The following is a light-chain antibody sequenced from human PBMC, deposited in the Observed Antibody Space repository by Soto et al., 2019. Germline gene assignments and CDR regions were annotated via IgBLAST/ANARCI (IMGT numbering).Light chain of an antibody. J-gene: IGKJ1*01. Sequence: EIVLTQSPGTLSLSPGERATLSCRASQSVSSSYLAWYQQKPGQAPRLLIYGASSRATGIPDRFSGSGSGKDLPLTISRLEPEDFAVYYCQQYGTSPWTFGQGTKVEIK. CDR1: QSVSSSY. CDR3: QQYGTSPWT. V-gene: IGKV3-20*01. CDR2: GAS.